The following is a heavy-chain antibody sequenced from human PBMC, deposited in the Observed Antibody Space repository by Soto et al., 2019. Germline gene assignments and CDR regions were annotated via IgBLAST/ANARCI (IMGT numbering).Heavy chain of an antibody. Sequence: QVQLQESGPGLVKPSQTLSLTCTVSGGSISSGDYYWSWIRQPPGKGLEWIGYIYYSGTTYYNPSXKXXVTISVDTPMNQFSLKLSSVTAAATAVYYCARARSAPPFDLWGRGTLVTVSS. D-gene: IGHD3-3*01. CDR1: GGSISSGDYY. J-gene: IGHJ2*01. V-gene: IGHV4-30-4*01. CDR2: IYYSGTT. CDR3: ARARSAPPFDL.